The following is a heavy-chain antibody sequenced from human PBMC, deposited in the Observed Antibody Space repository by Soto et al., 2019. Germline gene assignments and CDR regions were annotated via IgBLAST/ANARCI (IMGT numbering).Heavy chain of an antibody. J-gene: IGHJ5*02. CDR3: ARDLVPGYYHNWFDP. CDR1: GFTFSSYS. V-gene: IGHV3-21*01. D-gene: IGHD3-10*01. CDR2: ISSSSSYI. Sequence: GGSLRLSCAASGFTFSSYSMNWVRQAPGKGLEWVSSISSSSSYIYYADSVKGRFTISRDNAKNSLYLQMNSLRAEDTAVYYCARDLVPGYYHNWFDPWGQGTLVTVPQ.